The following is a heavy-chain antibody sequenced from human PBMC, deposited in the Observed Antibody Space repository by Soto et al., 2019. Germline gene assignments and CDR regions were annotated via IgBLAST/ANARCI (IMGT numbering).Heavy chain of an antibody. CDR2: MNPNSGNT. V-gene: IGHV1-8*01. CDR1: GYTFTSYD. D-gene: IGHD3-10*01. J-gene: IGHJ4*02. Sequence: QVQLVQSGAEVKKPGASVKVSCKASGYTFTSYDINWVRQATGQGLEWMGWMNPNSGNTGYAQKFQGRVTMTRNTSISTAYMELSSLRSEDTAVYYCARGRLVRGLTHRYYFDYWGQGTLVTVSS. CDR3: ARGRLVRGLTHRYYFDY.